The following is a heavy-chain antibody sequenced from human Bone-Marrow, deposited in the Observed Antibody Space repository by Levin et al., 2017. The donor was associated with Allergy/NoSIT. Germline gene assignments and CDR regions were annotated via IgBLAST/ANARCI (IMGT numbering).Heavy chain of an antibody. V-gene: IGHV4-39*01. Sequence: SETLSLTRIVSGASISNTAYYWGWIRRPPGKGLEWIGSIHYSGSTFYNPSFKSRVTISADSSKNQFSLRLTSVTAADTAVYYCTSDGGQWLLDYWGQGTLVTVSS. CDR2: IHYSGST. CDR1: GASISNTAYY. D-gene: IGHD6-19*01. J-gene: IGHJ4*02. CDR3: TSDGGQWLLDY.